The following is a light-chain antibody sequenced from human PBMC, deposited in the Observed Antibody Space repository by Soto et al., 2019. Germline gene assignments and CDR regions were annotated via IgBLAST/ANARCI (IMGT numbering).Light chain of an antibody. J-gene: IGKJ1*01. CDR1: QSVSSY. CDR3: QRRT. Sequence: ILLTQSPATLSLSPGERPTLSCRASQSVSSYLDWYQQKPGQAPRLLIYDASNRATGLPARVSGSGSGTDFTLPISGLAPEDFAVYYCQRRTLGQGTNVDIK. V-gene: IGKV3-11*01. CDR2: DAS.